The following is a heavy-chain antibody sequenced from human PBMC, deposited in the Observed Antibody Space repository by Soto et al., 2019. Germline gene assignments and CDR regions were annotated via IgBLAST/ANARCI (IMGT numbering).Heavy chain of an antibody. D-gene: IGHD1-26*01. CDR1: GGSISSGGYY. V-gene: IGHV4-31*03. Sequence: PSETLSLTCTVSGGSISSGGYYWSWIRQHPGKGLEWIGYIYYSGSTYYNPSLKSRVTISVDTSKNQFSLKLSSVTAADTAVYYCASWRLGWEPGYYYGMDVWGQGTTVT. J-gene: IGHJ6*02. CDR3: ASWRLGWEPGYYYGMDV. CDR2: IYYSGST.